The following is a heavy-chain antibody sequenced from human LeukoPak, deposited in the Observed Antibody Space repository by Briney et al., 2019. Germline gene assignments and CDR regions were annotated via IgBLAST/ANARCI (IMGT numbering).Heavy chain of an antibody. Sequence: ASVKVSCKASGYTFTSYAMHWVRQAPGQRLEWMGWINAGNGNTKYSQKFQGRVTITRDTSASTAYMELSSLRSEDTAVYYCARDQRLWFGELFTNWFDPWGQGTLVTVSS. CDR3: ARDQRLWFGELFTNWFDP. D-gene: IGHD3-10*01. CDR2: INAGNGNT. CDR1: GYTFTSYA. V-gene: IGHV1-3*01. J-gene: IGHJ5*02.